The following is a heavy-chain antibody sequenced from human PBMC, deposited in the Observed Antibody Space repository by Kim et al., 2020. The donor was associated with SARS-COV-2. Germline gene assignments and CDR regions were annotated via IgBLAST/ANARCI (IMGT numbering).Heavy chain of an antibody. CDR3: ARVPPVGGQWLVRKPYYYYGMDV. D-gene: IGHD6-19*01. V-gene: IGHV4-34*01. Sequence: SETLSLTCAVYGGSFSGYYWSWIRQPPGKGLEWIGEINHSGSTNYNPSLKSRVTISVDTSKNQFSLKLSSVTAADTAVYYCARVPPVGGQWLVRKPYYYYGMDVWGQGTTVTVSS. J-gene: IGHJ6*02. CDR2: INHSGST. CDR1: GGSFSGYY.